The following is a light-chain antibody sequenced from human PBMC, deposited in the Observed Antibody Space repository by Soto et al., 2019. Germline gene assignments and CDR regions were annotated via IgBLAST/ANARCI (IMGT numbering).Light chain of an antibody. CDR1: SSDVGGYNY. CDR3: SSYTISNTLV. Sequence: QSALTKPASVSGSPGQSSTISCTGTSSDVGGYNYVSWYQQYPGKAPKLMIYDVSNRPSGVYKRFSGSKSGNTASLTISGLQAEDEADYYCSSYTISNTLVFGSGTKVTVL. J-gene: IGLJ1*01. CDR2: DVS. V-gene: IGLV2-14*01.